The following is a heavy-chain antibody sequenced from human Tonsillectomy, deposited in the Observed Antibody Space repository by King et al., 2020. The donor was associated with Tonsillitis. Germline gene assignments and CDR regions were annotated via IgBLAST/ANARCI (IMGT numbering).Heavy chain of an antibody. J-gene: IGHJ6*03. CDR1: GFTFSSYG. V-gene: IGHV3-33*01. CDR2: IWYDGSHT. D-gene: IGHD3-3*01. Sequence: VQLVESGGGVVQPGRSLRLSCAASGFTFSSYGMHWVRQAPGKGLEWVALIWYDGSHTYYADSVKGRFTISRDSSKNTLYLQMNSLRAEDTAVYYCAGENDFWSGYHPMDVWGIGTTVTVSS. CDR3: AGENDFWSGYHPMDV.